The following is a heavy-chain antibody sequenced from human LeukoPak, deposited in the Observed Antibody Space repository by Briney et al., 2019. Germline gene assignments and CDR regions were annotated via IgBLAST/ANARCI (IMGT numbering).Heavy chain of an antibody. Sequence: GGSLRLSCAASGFTFSDYFMTWVRQAPGKGLEWISYMSSSGGTVYYADSVKGRFTISRDNAKNSLYLEMNSLSADDTAVYYCARGAIRYPVSGYFASWGQGMLVTVSS. CDR3: ARGAIRYPVSGYFAS. J-gene: IGHJ4*02. V-gene: IGHV3-11*01. CDR2: MSSSGGTV. CDR1: GFTFSDYF. D-gene: IGHD3-16*02.